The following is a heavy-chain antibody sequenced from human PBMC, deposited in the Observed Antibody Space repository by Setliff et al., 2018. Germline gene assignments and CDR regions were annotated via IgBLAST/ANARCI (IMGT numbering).Heavy chain of an antibody. V-gene: IGHV3-43*01. CDR2: ITWDGGST. J-gene: IGHJ5*01. Sequence: LRLSCAASGFTFDDYTMHWVRQAPGKGLEWVSLITWDGGSTLYADSVKGRFTISRDNSQNTLYLQMNSLRVEDTAVYYCAKDPNGDYVGAFDSWGHGTLVTVSS. CDR1: GFTFDDYT. D-gene: IGHD4-17*01. CDR3: AKDPNGDYVGAFDS.